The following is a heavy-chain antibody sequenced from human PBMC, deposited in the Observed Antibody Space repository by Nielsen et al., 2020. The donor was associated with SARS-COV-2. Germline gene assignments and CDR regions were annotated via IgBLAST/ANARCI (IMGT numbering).Heavy chain of an antibody. CDR3: ARDYGGQYSSGCLSD. J-gene: IGHJ4*02. CDR2: INPSGGST. Sequence: WVRQAPGQGLEWMGIINPSGGSTSYAQKFQGRVTMTRDTSTSTVYMELSSLRSEDTAVYYCARDYGGQYSSGCLSDWGQGTLVTVSS. D-gene: IGHD6-19*01. V-gene: IGHV1-46*01.